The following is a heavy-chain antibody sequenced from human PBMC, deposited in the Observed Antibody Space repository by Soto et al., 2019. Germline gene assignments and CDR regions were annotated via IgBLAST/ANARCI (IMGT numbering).Heavy chain of an antibody. Sequence: GGSLRLSCAASGFTFSSYWMSWVRQAPGKGLEWVANIKQDGSEKFYVDSVKGRFTISRDNAKNSLYLQMNSLRAEDTAVYYCVRVRRDRNYVWDFDYWGQGTLVTVSS. D-gene: IGHD3-16*01. CDR1: GFTFSSYW. V-gene: IGHV3-7*01. J-gene: IGHJ4*02. CDR3: VRVRRDRNYVWDFDY. CDR2: IKQDGSEK.